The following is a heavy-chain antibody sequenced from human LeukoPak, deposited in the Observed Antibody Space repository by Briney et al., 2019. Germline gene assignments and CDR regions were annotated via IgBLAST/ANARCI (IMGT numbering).Heavy chain of an antibody. J-gene: IGHJ5*02. D-gene: IGHD6-13*01. CDR1: GGSFSGYY. CDR2: INHSGST. V-gene: IGHV4-34*01. Sequence: PSETLSLTCAVYGGSFSGYYWSWIRQPPAKGREWVVEINHSGSTNYHPTLKGRVTISVDTSKNQFSLKLSSVTAADTAVYYCARGIAAAESWFDPWGQGTLVTVSS. CDR3: ARGIAAAESWFDP.